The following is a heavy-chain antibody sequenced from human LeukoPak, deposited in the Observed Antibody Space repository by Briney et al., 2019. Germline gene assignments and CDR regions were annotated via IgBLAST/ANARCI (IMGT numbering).Heavy chain of an antibody. J-gene: IGHJ3*02. CDR2: IYYSGNT. CDR1: GGSISGSSYY. CDR3: ARRSAYGNNKAFDI. Sequence: PSETLSLTCTVSGGSISGSSYYCDWIRQHPGKGLEWIGSIYYSGNTYYNPSLKSRVTISVDTSKNQFSLKLSSVTAADTAVYYCARRSAYGNNKAFDIWGQGTMVTVSS. D-gene: IGHD4-11*01. V-gene: IGHV4-39*01.